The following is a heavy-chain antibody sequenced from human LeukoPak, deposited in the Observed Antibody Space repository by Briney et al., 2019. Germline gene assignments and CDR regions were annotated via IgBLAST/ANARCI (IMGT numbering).Heavy chain of an antibody. CDR3: ARKGGEFDY. V-gene: IGHV4-38-2*01. CDR2: IYHSGST. D-gene: IGHD3-16*01. J-gene: IGHJ4*02. CDR1: GYSISSGYY. Sequence: SETLSLTCAVSGYSISSGYYWGWIRQPPGKGLEWIGSIYHSGSTYYNPSLKSRVTISVDTSKNQFSLKLSSVTAADTAVYYCARKGGEFDYWGKGTLVTVSS.